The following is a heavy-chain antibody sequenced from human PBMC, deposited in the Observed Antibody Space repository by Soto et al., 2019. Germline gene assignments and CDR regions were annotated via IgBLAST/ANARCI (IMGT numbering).Heavy chain of an antibody. CDR3: ARSELTIAAHLRYWFDP. J-gene: IGHJ5*02. CDR1: GGSISSGGYY. D-gene: IGHD6-6*01. Sequence: TLSLTCTVSGGSISSGGYYWSWIRQHPGKGLEWIGYIYYSGSTYYNPSLKSRVTISVDTSKNQFSLKLSSVTAADTAVYYCARSELTIAAHLRYWFDPWGQGTLVTVSS. CDR2: IYYSGST. V-gene: IGHV4-31*03.